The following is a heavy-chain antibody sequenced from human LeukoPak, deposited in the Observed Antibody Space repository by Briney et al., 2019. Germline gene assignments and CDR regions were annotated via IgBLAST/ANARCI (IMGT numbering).Heavy chain of an antibody. CDR1: GGSISSTSNY. CDR3: ASGTTVTNFAC. D-gene: IGHD4-17*01. CDR2: FYYTGSI. V-gene: IGHV4-39*07. Sequence: SETLSLTCLVSGGSISSTSNYWGWIRQSPGRGLEWIGSFYYTGSIFDNRSLRSRVTISIDMSKNRFLLKLTSVTAADTAVYYCASGTTVTNFACWGQGTLVTVSS. J-gene: IGHJ4*02.